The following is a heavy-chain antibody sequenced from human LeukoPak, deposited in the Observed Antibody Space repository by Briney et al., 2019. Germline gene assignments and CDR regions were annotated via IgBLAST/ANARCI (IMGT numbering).Heavy chain of an antibody. CDR1: GYTFISYG. CDR3: AREGYSGSYTY. Sequence: ASVKVSCKASGYTFISYGIIWVRQAPGQGLEWMGWINTNTGNPTYAQGFTGRFVFSLDTSVSTAYLQISSLKAEDTAVYYCAREGYSGSYTYWGQGTLVTVSS. J-gene: IGHJ4*02. D-gene: IGHD1-26*01. V-gene: IGHV7-4-1*02. CDR2: INTNTGNP.